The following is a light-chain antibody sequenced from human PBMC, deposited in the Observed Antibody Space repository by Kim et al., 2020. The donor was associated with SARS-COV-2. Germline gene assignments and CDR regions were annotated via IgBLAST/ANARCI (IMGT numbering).Light chain of an antibody. CDR2: EDN. J-gene: IGLJ3*02. Sequence: KTVRIACTRSSGRMASNYVQWYQQRPASAPTTVIYEDNQRPSGVPDRFSGSIDSSSNSASLTISGLKTEDEADYYCQSYDSSNHWVFGGGTQLTVL. CDR1: SGRMASNY. V-gene: IGLV6-57*03. CDR3: QSYDSSNHWV.